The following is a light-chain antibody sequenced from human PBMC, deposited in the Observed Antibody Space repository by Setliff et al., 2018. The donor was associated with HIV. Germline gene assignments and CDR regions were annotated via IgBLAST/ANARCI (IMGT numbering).Light chain of an antibody. CDR1: QSVSSSF. J-gene: IGKJ5*01. V-gene: IGKV3-20*01. CDR2: GAS. Sequence: SPGTLSLSPGERATLSCRASQSVSSSFLAWYQQKPGQAPRLLIYGASSRATGIPGRFSVSGSGTDFTLTISRLEPEDFAVYYCQQYGSSPLITVGQGTRLEIK. CDR3: QQYGSSPLIT.